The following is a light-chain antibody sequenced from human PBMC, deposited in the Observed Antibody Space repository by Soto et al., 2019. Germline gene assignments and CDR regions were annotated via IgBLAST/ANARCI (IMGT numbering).Light chain of an antibody. Sequence: QPVLTQPPSASGTPGQTIAISCSGGSSHIGRHTVNWYQQLPGTAPRLLIYSNTQRPSGVPDRFSGSKACTSASLAISGHQSEYEGDYYCAAWDVILNGVVFGGGAQLSVL. CDR2: SNT. V-gene: IGLV1-44*01. CDR1: SSHIGRHT. CDR3: AAWDVILNGVV. J-gene: IGLJ2*01.